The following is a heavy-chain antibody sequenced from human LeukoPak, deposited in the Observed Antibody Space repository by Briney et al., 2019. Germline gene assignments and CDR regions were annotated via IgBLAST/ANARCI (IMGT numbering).Heavy chain of an antibody. CDR2: IHYSGTN. J-gene: IGHJ4*02. CDR1: GGSITNDY. D-gene: IGHD3-16*01. CDR3: ATSYDHGWLIGS. V-gene: IGHV4-59*01. Sequence: SETLSLPCTVSGGSITNDYWNWIRQSSGKQLEWIGSIHYSGTNNYSPSLKSRITISLDTSKNQFSLKLSSVTAADTAMYYCATSYDHGWLIGSWGQGTLVTVSS.